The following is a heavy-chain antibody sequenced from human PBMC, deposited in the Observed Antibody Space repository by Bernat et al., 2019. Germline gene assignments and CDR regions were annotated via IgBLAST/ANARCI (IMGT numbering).Heavy chain of an antibody. CDR2: RQYDGSKI. CDR1: GGALRNGG. D-gene: IGHD2-21*01. Sequence: GGGGGGGGRWRGRGGGGSGGALRNGGRHGGRQAPGRGLEGVAARQYDGSKIYYADSVRGRFTISRDQLKNTVFLQMSSLRAEDTAVDYCARDDCQSRTCLNLWGQGTQVFVSS. V-gene: IGHV3-33*01. CDR3: ARDDCQSRTCLNL. J-gene: IGHJ4*02.